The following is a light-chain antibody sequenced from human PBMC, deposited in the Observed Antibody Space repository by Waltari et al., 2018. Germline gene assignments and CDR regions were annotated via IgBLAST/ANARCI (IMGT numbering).Light chain of an antibody. J-gene: IGKJ1*01. CDR1: KSVLYSSNNKNH. CDR2: WAS. Sequence: IVMTQSPDSLAVSLGERANITCKTSKSVLYSSNNKNHLGWYQQKPGQPPKLLIHWASTRESGVPDRFSGSGSGTDFTLTISSLQAEDVAVYYCQQYYSTPWTFGQGTKVEIK. CDR3: QQYYSTPWT. V-gene: IGKV4-1*01.